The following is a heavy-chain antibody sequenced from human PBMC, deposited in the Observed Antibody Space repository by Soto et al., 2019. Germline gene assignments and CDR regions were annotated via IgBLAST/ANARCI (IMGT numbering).Heavy chain of an antibody. CDR3: ARELGWGSYRIEGSTYFDY. V-gene: IGHV1-69*04. D-gene: IGHD3-16*02. J-gene: IGHJ4*02. CDR1: GGTFSSYA. CDR2: IIPILGIA. Sequence: QVQLVQSGAEVKKPGSSVKVSCKASGGTFSSYAISWVRQAPGQGLEWMGRIIPILGIANYAQKFQGRVKITADKTTSTAYMELSSLRSEETAVYYCARELGWGSYRIEGSTYFDYWGQGTLFTVSS.